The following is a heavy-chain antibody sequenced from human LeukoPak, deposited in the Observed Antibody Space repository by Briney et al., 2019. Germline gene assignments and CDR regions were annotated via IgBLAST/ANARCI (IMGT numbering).Heavy chain of an antibody. CDR3: ARAGTTKLFDY. D-gene: IGHD1-7*01. CDR1: GGSISGYY. CDR2: INHSGST. J-gene: IGHJ4*02. V-gene: IGHV4-34*01. Sequence: SETLSLTCTVSGGSISGYYWSWIRQPPGKGLEWIGEINHSGSTNYNPSLKSRVTISVDTSKNQFSLKLSSVTAADTAVYYCARAGTTKLFDYWGQGTLVTVSS.